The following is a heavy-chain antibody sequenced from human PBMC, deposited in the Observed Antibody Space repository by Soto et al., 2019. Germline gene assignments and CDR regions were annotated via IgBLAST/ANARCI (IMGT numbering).Heavy chain of an antibody. CDR3: ATAFHPHYYDISGYYPLLYYGMDV. CDR2: ISGDGGST. J-gene: IGHJ6*02. V-gene: IGHV3-43*02. D-gene: IGHD3-22*01. CDR1: GFTFDDYA. Sequence: GGSLRLSCAASGFTFDDYAMHWVRQAPGKGLEWVSLISGDGGSTYYADSVKGRFTISRDNSKNSLYLQMNSLRTEDTALYYCATAFHPHYYDISGYYPLLYYGMDVWGQGTTVTVSS.